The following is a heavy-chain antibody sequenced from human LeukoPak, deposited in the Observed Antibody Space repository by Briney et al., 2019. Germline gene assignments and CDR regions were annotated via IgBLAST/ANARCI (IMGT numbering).Heavy chain of an antibody. CDR2: ISGSGGST. J-gene: IGHJ4*02. D-gene: IGHD3-16*01. Sequence: PGGSLRLSCAASGLTFNSYAMSWVRQAPGKGLEWVSAISGSGGSTYYADSVKGRFTISRDNSKNTLYLQMNSLRAEDTAVYYCAKVVHYDYVWGSLDYWGQGTLVTVSS. CDR1: GLTFNSYA. CDR3: AKVVHYDYVWGSLDY. V-gene: IGHV3-23*01.